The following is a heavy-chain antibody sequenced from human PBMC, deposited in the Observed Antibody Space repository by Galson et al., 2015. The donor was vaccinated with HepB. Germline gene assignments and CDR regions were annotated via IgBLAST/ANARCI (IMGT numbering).Heavy chain of an antibody. V-gene: IGHV1-18*04. CDR3: AREGRYADYVGFAQYFGVDV. CDR1: GYRFASHG. J-gene: IGHJ6*02. D-gene: IGHD4-17*01. CDR2: ISVRNGDT. Sequence: SVKVSCKASGYRFASHGIGWVRQAPGQGLEWMGWISVRNGDTKYAQKVEDRILMTIDTSTNTVYMELRSLTSDDTAVYYCAREGRYADYVGFAQYFGVDVWGQGTTVIVSS.